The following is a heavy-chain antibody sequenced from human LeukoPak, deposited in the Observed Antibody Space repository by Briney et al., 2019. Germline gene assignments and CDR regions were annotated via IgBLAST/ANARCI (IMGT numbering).Heavy chain of an antibody. Sequence: PGGSLRLSCAASGFTFNRYWMSWVRQAPGKELQWVANIKQDGSAKYYVDSVKGRFTISRDNAKNSLYLQMNSLRAEDTAVYYCARVEASGYDYGAFDYWGQGTLVTASS. CDR1: GFTFNRYW. CDR3: ARVEASGYDYGAFDY. V-gene: IGHV3-7*01. CDR2: IKQDGSAK. D-gene: IGHD5-12*01. J-gene: IGHJ4*02.